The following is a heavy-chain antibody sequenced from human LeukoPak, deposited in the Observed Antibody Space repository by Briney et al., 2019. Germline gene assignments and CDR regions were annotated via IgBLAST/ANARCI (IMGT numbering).Heavy chain of an antibody. CDR1: GGSFSGYY. V-gene: IGHV4-34*01. J-gene: IGHJ3*02. CDR3: ARAPEYDAFDI. Sequence: SETLSLTCAVYGGSFSGYYWSWIRQPPGKGLEWIGEINHSGSTNYNPSLKSRATLSVDTSKNQFSLKLSSVTAADTAVYYCARAPEYDAFDIWGQGTMVSVSS. D-gene: IGHD6-6*01. CDR2: INHSGST.